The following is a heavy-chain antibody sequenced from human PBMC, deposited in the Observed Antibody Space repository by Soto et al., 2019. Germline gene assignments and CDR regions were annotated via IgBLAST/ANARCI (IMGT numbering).Heavy chain of an antibody. CDR2: FNPNSGDT. CDR1: GYIFTAYS. J-gene: IGHJ4*02. CDR3: ARHASAVISLDY. D-gene: IGHD6-19*01. V-gene: IGHV1-2*02. Sequence: ASVKVSCKASGYIFTAYSMHWVRQAPGQGLEWVGWFNPNSGDTIYAQKFQGRVTLTGDTSISTAYLELYNLTSDDTAVYYCARHASAVISLDYWRQGTLVTVSS.